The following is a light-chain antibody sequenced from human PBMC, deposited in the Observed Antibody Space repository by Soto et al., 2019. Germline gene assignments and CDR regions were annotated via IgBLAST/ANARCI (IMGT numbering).Light chain of an antibody. CDR2: ETD. J-gene: IGLJ2*01. Sequence: QSVLTQPPSISGAPGQRVTITCTGSDSNIGASYDVNWYQHLPGAAPNLLIYETDNRPSGVPDRFSASRSGASASLAIDKLQTGDEGDYSCQSYGSGLSVVFGGGTKLTVL. CDR3: QSYGSGLSVV. V-gene: IGLV1-40*01. CDR1: DSNIGASYD.